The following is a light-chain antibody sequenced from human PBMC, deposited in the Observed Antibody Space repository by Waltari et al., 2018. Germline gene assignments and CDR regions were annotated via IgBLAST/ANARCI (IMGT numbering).Light chain of an antibody. V-gene: IGKV1-5*03. CDR3: QQYNSYSPYT. CDR1: QSISSW. Sequence: DIQMTQSPATLSASVGDRVTITRRGIQSISSWLAWYQQKPGKAPKLLIYKSSSLESGVPSRFSGSGSGTEFTLTISSLQPDDFATYYCQQYNSYSPYTFGQGTKLEIK. CDR2: KSS. J-gene: IGKJ2*01.